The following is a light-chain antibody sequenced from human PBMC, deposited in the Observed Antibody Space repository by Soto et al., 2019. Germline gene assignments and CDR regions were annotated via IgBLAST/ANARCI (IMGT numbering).Light chain of an antibody. CDR1: QSISAS. V-gene: IGKV1-5*03. CDR2: KAC. CDR3: QHMAT. J-gene: IGKJ1*01. Sequence: DIQMTQSPSTLSASVGDRVTITCRASQSISASLAWYQQKPGKAPKPLIYKACSVETGVPSRFSGSGSGTEFTLTIRSLQPDDFADYFCQHMATFGQGTKVEIK.